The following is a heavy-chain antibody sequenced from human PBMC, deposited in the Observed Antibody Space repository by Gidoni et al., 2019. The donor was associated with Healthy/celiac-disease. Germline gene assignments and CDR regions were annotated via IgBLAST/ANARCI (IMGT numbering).Heavy chain of an antibody. CDR1: GFTFSSYS. CDR3: ARVYCTNGVCYDYFDY. J-gene: IGHJ4*02. Sequence: EVQLVESGGGLVKPGGSLRLSCAASGFTFSSYSMNWVRQAPGKGLEWVSYISSSSSYIYYADSVKGRVTISRDNAKNSLYLQMNSLRAEDTAVYYCARVYCTNGVCYDYFDYWGQGTLVTVSS. V-gene: IGHV3-21*01. D-gene: IGHD2-8*01. CDR2: ISSSSSYI.